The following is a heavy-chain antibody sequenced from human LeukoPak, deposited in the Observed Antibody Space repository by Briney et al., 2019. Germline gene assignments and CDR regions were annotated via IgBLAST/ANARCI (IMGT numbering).Heavy chain of an antibody. V-gene: IGHV4-34*01. CDR1: GGSFSGYY. J-gene: IGHJ6*03. CDR2: INHSGST. Sequence: SETLSLTCAVYGGSFSGYYWSWIRQPPGKGLEWIGEINHSGSTNYNPSLKSRFTISVDTSKNQFSLKLSSVTAADTAVYYCARGTSSLYYMDVWGKGTTVTVSS. D-gene: IGHD6-6*01. CDR3: ARGTSSLYYMDV.